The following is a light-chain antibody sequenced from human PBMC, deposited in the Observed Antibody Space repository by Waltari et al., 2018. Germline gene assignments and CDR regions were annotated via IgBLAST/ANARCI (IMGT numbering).Light chain of an antibody. CDR2: KAS. CDR3: QQYNFYPLT. Sequence: DIQMTQSPSTLSAPVGDRVTTTWRASQSLGSRLAWYQQKPGKAPNLLIYKASSLESGVPSRFSGSGSGTVFTLTISSLQPDDFASYYCQQYNFYPLTFGGGTKVEIE. J-gene: IGKJ4*01. V-gene: IGKV1-5*03. CDR1: QSLGSR.